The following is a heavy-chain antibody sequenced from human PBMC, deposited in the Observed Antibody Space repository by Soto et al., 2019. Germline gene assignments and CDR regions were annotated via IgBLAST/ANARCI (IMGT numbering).Heavy chain of an antibody. CDR2: ISAFNGQT. V-gene: IGHV1-18*01. J-gene: IGHJ6*02. D-gene: IGHD3-16*01. CDR1: VYTFTSYG. CDR3: ARGGDYYYGLDV. Sequence: GXSVKVSCKASVYTFTSYGVSWVRQAPGQGLEWMGWISAFNGQTNYVQKVQGRVTLTTEASTSTAYMELRSLRSDDTAVYYCARGGDYYYGLDVWGQGTTVTVSS.